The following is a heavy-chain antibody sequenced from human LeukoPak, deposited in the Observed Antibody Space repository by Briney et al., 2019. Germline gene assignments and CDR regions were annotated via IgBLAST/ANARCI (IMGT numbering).Heavy chain of an antibody. CDR1: GGSISSGGYY. D-gene: IGHD6-19*01. CDR3: ARSYSSGWSDY. Sequence: SQTLSLTCTVSGGSISSGGYYWSWIRQHPGKGLEWTGYIYYSGSTYYNPSLKSRVTISVDTSKNQFSLKLSSVTAADTAVYYCARSYSSGWSDYWGQGTLVTVSS. CDR2: IYYSGST. J-gene: IGHJ4*02. V-gene: IGHV4-31*03.